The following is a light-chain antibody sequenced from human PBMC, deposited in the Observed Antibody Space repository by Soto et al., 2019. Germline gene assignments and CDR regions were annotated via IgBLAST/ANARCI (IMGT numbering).Light chain of an antibody. CDR3: QQYGSSPLCT. CDR2: GAS. CDR1: QSVSSSY. J-gene: IGKJ2*02. V-gene: IGKV3-20*01. Sequence: EIVLTQSPGTLSLSPGERATLSCRASQSVSSSYLAWYQQKPGQAPRLLIYGASSRATGIPDRFSGSGSGTDFTLTISRLEPEDFAVYYCQQYGSSPLCTFGPGTKLEIK.